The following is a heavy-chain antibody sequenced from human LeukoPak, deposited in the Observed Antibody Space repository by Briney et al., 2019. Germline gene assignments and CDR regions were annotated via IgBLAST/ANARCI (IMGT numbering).Heavy chain of an antibody. CDR2: INPNSGGT. V-gene: IGHV1-2*02. CDR1: GYTFTGYY. CDR3: ARGRSSGPWGELDY. J-gene: IGHJ4*02. D-gene: IGHD6-19*01. Sequence: GASVKVSCRASGYTFTGYYMHWVRQAPGQGLEWMGWINPNSGGTNYAQKFQGRVTMTRDTSISTAYMELSRLRSDDTAVYYCARGRSSGPWGELDYWGQGTLVTVSS.